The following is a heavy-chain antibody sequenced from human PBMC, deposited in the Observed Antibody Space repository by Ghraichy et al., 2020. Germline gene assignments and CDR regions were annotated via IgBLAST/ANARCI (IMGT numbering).Heavy chain of an antibody. CDR3: AREWLGFVDKYGMDV. CDR1: GFMFSSYG. V-gene: IGHV3-33*01. D-gene: IGHD3-10*01. CDR2: TWYDGSNK. J-gene: IGHJ6*02. Sequence: GESLNISCAASGFMFSSYGMNWVRQAPGKGLEWVAVTWYDGSNKDYADSVKGRFIISRDNSKNTLYLQMNSLRAEDTAVYYCAREWLGFVDKYGMDVWGQGTTVTVSS.